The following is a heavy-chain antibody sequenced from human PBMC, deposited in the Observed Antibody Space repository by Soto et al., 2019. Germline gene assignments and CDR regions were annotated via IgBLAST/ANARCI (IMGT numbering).Heavy chain of an antibody. CDR2: VAQSGYT. J-gene: IGHJ4*01. CDR3: ARNRYGGYDFD. CDR1: NGSMTSSLW. Sequence: SETLSLTCTVSNGSMTSSLWWSWVRQSPGKGLEWIGEVAQSGYTSYNPSLKSRLTISQDKSRNQFSLRLTSVTAADTAVYYCARNRYGGYDFD. D-gene: IGHD5-12*01. V-gene: IGHV4-4*02.